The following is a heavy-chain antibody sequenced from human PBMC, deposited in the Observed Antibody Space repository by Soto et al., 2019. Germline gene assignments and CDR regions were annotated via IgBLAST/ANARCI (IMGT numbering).Heavy chain of an antibody. V-gene: IGHV1-69*02. J-gene: IGHJ4*02. CDR1: GGTFSSYT. D-gene: IGHD3-10*01. CDR2: IIPILGIA. CDR3: ARAHMVRGVIPFDY. Sequence: QVQLVQSGAEVKKPGSSVKVSCKASGGTFSSYTISWVRQAPGQGLEWMGRIIPILGIANYAQKFQGRVTITADKSTCTAYTELSSLRSQDTAVYYCARAHMVRGVIPFDYWGQGTLVSVSS.